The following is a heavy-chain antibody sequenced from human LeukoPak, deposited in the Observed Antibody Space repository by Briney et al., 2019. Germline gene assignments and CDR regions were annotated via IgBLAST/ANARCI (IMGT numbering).Heavy chain of an antibody. CDR2: ISGSGGST. Sequence: PGGSLRLSCAASGFTFNNYAMSWVRQAPGKGLEWVSTISGSGGSTYYADSVKGRFTISRDNSKNTLYLQMNSLRAEDTAVYYCAKDWGSGSYQPDAFDIWGQGTMATVSS. V-gene: IGHV3-23*01. D-gene: IGHD1-26*01. CDR3: AKDWGSGSYQPDAFDI. CDR1: GFTFNNYA. J-gene: IGHJ3*02.